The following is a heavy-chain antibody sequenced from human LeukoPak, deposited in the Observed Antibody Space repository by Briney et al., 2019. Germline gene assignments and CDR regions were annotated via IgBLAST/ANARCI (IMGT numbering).Heavy chain of an antibody. CDR2: ISSSSSTI. D-gene: IGHD5-18*01. CDR1: GFTFSSYS. Sequence: GGSLRLSCAASGFTFSSYSMNWVRQAPGKGLEWVSYISSSSSTIYHADSVKGRFTISRDNAKNSLYLQMNSLRAEDTAVYYCARDLGYSYEYYFDYWGQGTLVTVSS. J-gene: IGHJ4*02. CDR3: ARDLGYSYEYYFDY. V-gene: IGHV3-48*01.